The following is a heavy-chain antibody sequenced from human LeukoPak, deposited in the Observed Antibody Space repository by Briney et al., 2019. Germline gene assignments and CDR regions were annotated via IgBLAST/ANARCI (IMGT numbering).Heavy chain of an antibody. CDR3: TTLPGYSYGYLHYY. V-gene: IGHV3-15*01. CDR2: IKATTDGGTT. D-gene: IGHD5-18*01. CDR1: GFTFSKAW. J-gene: IGHJ4*02. Sequence: TGGSLRLSCAASGFTFSKAWMSCVRQAPGKGVEWVGHIKATTDGGTTEYGAAVKGRFTISRHDSKNTLYLQRNSLKSEDTAGYCCTTLPGYSYGYLHYYCGQGTL.